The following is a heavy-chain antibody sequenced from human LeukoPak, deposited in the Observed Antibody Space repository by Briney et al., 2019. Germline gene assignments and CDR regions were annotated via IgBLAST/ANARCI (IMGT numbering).Heavy chain of an antibody. J-gene: IGHJ4*02. Sequence: SETLSLTCTVSGGSISSGGYYWSWIRQHPGKGLEWIGYIYYSGSTYYNPSLKSRATISVDTSKNQFSLKLSSVTAADTAVYYCARWPKQQLVGFDYWGQGTLVTVSS. D-gene: IGHD6-13*01. CDR3: ARWPKQQLVGFDY. CDR1: GGSISSGGYY. CDR2: IYYSGST. V-gene: IGHV4-31*03.